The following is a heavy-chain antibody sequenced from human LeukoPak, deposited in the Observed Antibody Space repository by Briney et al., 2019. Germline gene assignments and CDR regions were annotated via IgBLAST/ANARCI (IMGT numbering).Heavy chain of an antibody. Sequence: GGSLRLSCAASGFTFSIYAMSWVRQAPGKGLEWVSTVITGGGGTYYADSVKGRFTISRDNSKNTLYLQMNSLRAEDTAVYYCAKELYYGSGRVLDYWGQGTLVTVSS. CDR1: GFTFSIYA. D-gene: IGHD3-10*01. CDR2: VITGGGGT. V-gene: IGHV3-23*01. CDR3: AKELYYGSGRVLDY. J-gene: IGHJ4*02.